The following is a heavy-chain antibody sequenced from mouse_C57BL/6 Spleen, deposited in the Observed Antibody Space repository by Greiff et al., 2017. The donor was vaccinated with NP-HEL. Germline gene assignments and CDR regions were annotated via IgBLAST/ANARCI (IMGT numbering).Heavy chain of an antibody. V-gene: IGHV2-2*01. J-gene: IGHJ2*01. D-gene: IGHD1-1*01. CDR1: GFSLTSYG. CDR3: ARVGGTTGSHYFDY. CDR2: IWSGGST. Sequence: VKLQESGPGLVQPSQSLSITCTVSGFSLTSYGVHWVRQSPGKGLEWLGVIWSGGSTDYNAAFISRLSISKDNSKSQVFFKMNSLQADDTAIYYCARVGGTTGSHYFDYWGQGTTLTVSS.